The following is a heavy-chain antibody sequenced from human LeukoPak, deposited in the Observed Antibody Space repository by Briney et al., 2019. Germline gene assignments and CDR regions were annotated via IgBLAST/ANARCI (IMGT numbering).Heavy chain of an antibody. J-gene: IGHJ4*02. CDR1: GYMFNLYG. V-gene: IGHV1-18*01. CDR2: TSVNNGDT. CDR3: VRDQYPNVMTGFDE. Sequence: GASVKVSCTASGYMFNLYGISWVRQAPGQGLEWMAWTSVNNGDTKYGQKFQGRVTVTTDTSTSTVYLELRSLRPDDTAVYYCVRDQYPNVMTGFDEWGQGTLVTVSS. D-gene: IGHD3-9*01.